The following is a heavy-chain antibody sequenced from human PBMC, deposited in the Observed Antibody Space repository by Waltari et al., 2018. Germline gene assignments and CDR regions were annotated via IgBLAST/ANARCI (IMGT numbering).Heavy chain of an antibody. Sequence: QVQLQESGPGLVKPSGTLSLTCAVSGGSISSSHWWSWVRQPPGKGLEWIGELYHSGGTIYNPALRSRVTMSLDRSKNQFSLKLTAVTAADTAVYYCAREISRMSPDYWGQGTLVTVSS. CDR1: GGSISSSHW. V-gene: IGHV4-4*02. CDR2: LYHSGGT. CDR3: AREISRMSPDY. D-gene: IGHD2-8*01. J-gene: IGHJ4*02.